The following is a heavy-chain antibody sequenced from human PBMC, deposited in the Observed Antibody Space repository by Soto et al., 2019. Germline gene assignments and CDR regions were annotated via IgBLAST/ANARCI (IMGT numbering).Heavy chain of an antibody. V-gene: IGHV3-30-3*01. CDR3: ARDGYSYGHYYYYGMDV. D-gene: IGHD5-18*01. Sequence: GGSLRLSCAASGFTFSSYAMHWVRQAPGRGLEWVAVISNDGSNKYYADSVKGRFTISRDKPKNTLYLQMNSLRAEDTAMYYCARDGYSYGHYYYYGMDVWGQGTTVTVSS. CDR2: ISNDGSNK. CDR1: GFTFSSYA. J-gene: IGHJ6*02.